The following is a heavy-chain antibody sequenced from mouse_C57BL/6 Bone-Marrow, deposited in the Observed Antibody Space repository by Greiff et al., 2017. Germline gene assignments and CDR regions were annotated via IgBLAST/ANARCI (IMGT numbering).Heavy chain of an antibody. CDR1: GFNIKDDY. CDR3: TSYYDYAMDY. V-gene: IGHV14-4*01. J-gene: IGHJ4*01. Sequence: VQLQQSGAELVRPGASVKLSCTASGFNIKDDYMHWVKQRPEQGLEWIGWIDPENGDTEYASKFQGKATITADTSSNTAYLQLSSLTSEDTAVYYCTSYYDYAMDYWGQVTSVTVSS. D-gene: IGHD1-1*02. CDR2: IDPENGDT.